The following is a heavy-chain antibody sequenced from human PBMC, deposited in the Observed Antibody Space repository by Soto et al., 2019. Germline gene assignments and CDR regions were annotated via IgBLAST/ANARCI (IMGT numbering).Heavy chain of an antibody. J-gene: IGHJ4*02. D-gene: IGHD3-10*02. V-gene: IGHV3-23*01. Sequence: GGSLRLSCAASGFTFSSYAMSWVRQAPGKGLEWVSALSGSGGSTYYADSVEGRFTISRDNSKNTLYLQMNSLRGEDTAVYYCGKDIRTSVRGVMAHWGQESRFSVAS. CDR1: GFTFSSYA. CDR3: GKDIRTSVRGVMAH. CDR2: LSGSGGST.